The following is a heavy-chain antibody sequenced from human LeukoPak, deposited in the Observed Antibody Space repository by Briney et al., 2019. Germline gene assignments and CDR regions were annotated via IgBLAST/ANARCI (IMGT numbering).Heavy chain of an antibody. CDR2: ISYDGSNK. J-gene: IGHJ4*02. D-gene: IGHD2-8*01. CDR1: GFTFSSYG. V-gene: IGHV3-30*18. Sequence: GGSLRLSCAASGFTFSSYGMHWVRQAPGKGLEWVAVISYDGSNKYYADSVKGRFTISRDNSKNTLYLQMNSLRAEDTAVYYCAKDRQKYCTNGVCTTAYFDYWGQGTLVTVSS. CDR3: AKDRQKYCTNGVCTTAYFDY.